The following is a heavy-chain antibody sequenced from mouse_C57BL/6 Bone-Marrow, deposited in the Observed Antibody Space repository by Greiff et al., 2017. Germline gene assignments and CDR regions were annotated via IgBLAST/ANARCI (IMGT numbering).Heavy chain of an antibody. J-gene: IGHJ2*01. CDR3: AREGYYGL. D-gene: IGHD1-2*01. CDR1: GYSITSGYY. Sequence: VQLQQSGPGLVKPSQSLSLTCSVTGYSITSGYYWNWIRQFPGNKLEWMGYISYDGSNNYNPSLKNRISIPRDTSKNQFFLKLNSVTTEDTATYYYAREGYYGLWGQGTTLTVSS. CDR2: ISYDGSN. V-gene: IGHV3-6*01.